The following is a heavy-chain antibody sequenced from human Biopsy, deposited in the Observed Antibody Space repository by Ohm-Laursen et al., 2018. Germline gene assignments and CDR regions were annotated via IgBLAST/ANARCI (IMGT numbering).Heavy chain of an antibody. J-gene: IGHJ5*02. CDR2: IDAKTGDT. D-gene: IGHD3-22*01. Sequence: SVKVSCNASGYTFTGYHVHWVRQAPGQGLEWMGWIDAKTGDTNYAQKFQGRVTMTRDTSISTAYVDLSSLRSDDTAVYYCTRGGYYYDSLAYYYWFDPWGQGTLVIVSS. CDR1: GYTFTGYH. CDR3: TRGGYYYDSLAYYYWFDP. V-gene: IGHV1-2*02.